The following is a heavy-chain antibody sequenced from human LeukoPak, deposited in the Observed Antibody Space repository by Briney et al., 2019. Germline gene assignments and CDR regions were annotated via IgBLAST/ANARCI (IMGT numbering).Heavy chain of an antibody. V-gene: IGHV4-34*01. Sequence: PSETLSLTCAVYGGSFSGYFWSWIRQPPGKGLEWIGEIDHSGSTNYNPSLKSRVTISVDTSKNQFSLKLSSVTAADTGVYYCARRQPVLAACTHYWSQGTLVTVSS. J-gene: IGHJ4*02. CDR2: IDHSGST. D-gene: IGHD6-13*01. CDR1: GGSFSGYF. CDR3: ARRQPVLAACTHY.